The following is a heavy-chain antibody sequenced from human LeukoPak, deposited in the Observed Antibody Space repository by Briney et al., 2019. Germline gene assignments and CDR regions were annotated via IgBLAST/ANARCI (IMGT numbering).Heavy chain of an antibody. Sequence: GGSLRLSCEASGFSLSSSSMNWVRQAPGKGLEWVSSISSSSSYIYYIDSVKGRFTISRDNAKNSLYLQMNSLRAEDTAVYYCAKVGTYYYDSSGYVDWFDPWGQGTLVTVSS. D-gene: IGHD3-22*01. J-gene: IGHJ5*02. CDR2: ISSSSSYI. V-gene: IGHV3-21*04. CDR3: AKVGTYYYDSSGYVDWFDP. CDR1: GFSLSSSS.